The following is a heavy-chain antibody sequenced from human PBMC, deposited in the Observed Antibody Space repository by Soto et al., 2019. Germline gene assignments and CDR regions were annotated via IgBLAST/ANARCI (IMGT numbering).Heavy chain of an antibody. CDR3: ARDVVRSTGGDS. CDR2: IIPIFTRT. Sequence: QLQLVQAGTEVKEPVSSVKVSCKASGGTFSTSSFVWVRQGPGQGLEWMGGIIPIFTRTNFAQKFQGRVTFSADESTRTTYMALRSLTSEDTAIYYCARDVVRSTGGDSWGQGTLVTVSS. CDR1: GGTFSTSS. D-gene: IGHD2-21*01. V-gene: IGHV1-69*01. J-gene: IGHJ5*01.